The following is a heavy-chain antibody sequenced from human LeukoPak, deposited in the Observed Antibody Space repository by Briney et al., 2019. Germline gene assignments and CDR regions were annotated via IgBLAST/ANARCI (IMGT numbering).Heavy chain of an antibody. CDR3: AKVRYYFDSSGYYLDY. V-gene: IGHV3-48*02. CDR2: ISSSSSTI. D-gene: IGHD3-22*01. Sequence: PGGSLRLSCAASGFTFSSYSMNWVRQAPGKGLEWVSYISSSSSTIYYADSVKGRFTISRDNAKNSLYLQMNSLRDGDTAVYYCAKVRYYFDSSGYYLDYWGQGTLVTVSS. CDR1: GFTFSSYS. J-gene: IGHJ4*02.